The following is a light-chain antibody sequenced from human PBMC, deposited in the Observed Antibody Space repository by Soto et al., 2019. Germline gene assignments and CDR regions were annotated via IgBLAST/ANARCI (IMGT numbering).Light chain of an antibody. Sequence: EIVLTQSPGTLSLSPGERATLSCRASQSVSSSYLAWYQQKPGQAPRLLIYGASSRATGIPDRFSGSGSGTDFTLTISRLXXEDFAXYYCQQYGSSPKTFGPGTKVDIK. J-gene: IGKJ3*01. CDR3: QQYGSSPKT. V-gene: IGKV3-20*01. CDR1: QSVSSSY. CDR2: GAS.